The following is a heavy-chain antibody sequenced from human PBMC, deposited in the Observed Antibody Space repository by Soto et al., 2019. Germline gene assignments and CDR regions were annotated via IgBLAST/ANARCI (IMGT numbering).Heavy chain of an antibody. Sequence: QVQRVQSGAEVKNPGASVKVSCKASGYTFTSYGISWVRQAPGQGLEWMGWISTYNGNTNYAQKLQGRANMTSDTSTSTAYMELRSLRSDDTSVYYCARVPATGYYYDSSGYYYFDYWGQGTLVSVSS. J-gene: IGHJ4*02. CDR1: GYTFTSYG. V-gene: IGHV1-18*01. D-gene: IGHD3-22*01. CDR2: ISTYNGNT. CDR3: ARVPATGYYYDSSGYYYFDY.